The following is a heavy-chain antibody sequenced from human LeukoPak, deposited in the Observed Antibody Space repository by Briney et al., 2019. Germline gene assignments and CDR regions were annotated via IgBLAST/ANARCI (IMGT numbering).Heavy chain of an antibody. CDR2: IYSGGNT. D-gene: IGHD2-8*02. Sequence: HPGGSLRLSCAASGFTVSSNYMSWVRQAPGKGLQWVSVIYSGGNTYYADSVKGRFTISRDNSKNTLYLQMNSLRAEDTAVYYCAKETTGKGFDYWGQGTLVTVSS. V-gene: IGHV3-53*01. J-gene: IGHJ4*02. CDR1: GFTVSSNY. CDR3: AKETTGKGFDY.